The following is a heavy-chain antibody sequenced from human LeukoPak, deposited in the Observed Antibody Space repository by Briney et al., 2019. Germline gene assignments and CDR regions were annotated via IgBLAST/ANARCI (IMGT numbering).Heavy chain of an antibody. J-gene: IGHJ4*02. CDR1: GDSISSGDYY. Sequence: SETLSLTCTVPGDSISSGDYYWSWIRQPAGKGLEWIGRISSSGSTNYNPSLKSRVAISTDMSNNQFSLRLSSVTAADTAVYYCAGATKWLDFDYWGQGALVTVSS. CDR3: AGATKWLDFDY. V-gene: IGHV4-61*02. CDR2: ISSSGST. D-gene: IGHD6-19*01.